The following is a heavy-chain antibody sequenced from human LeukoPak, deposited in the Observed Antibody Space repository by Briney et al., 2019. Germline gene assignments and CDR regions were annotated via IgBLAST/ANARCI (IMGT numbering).Heavy chain of an antibody. CDR2: IYSGDTT. V-gene: IGHV3-66*01. CDR1: GFTVSTNY. D-gene: IGHD3-10*01. J-gene: IGHJ4*02. CDR3: ASILRSSSGYYFDY. Sequence: GGSLRLSCAASGFTVSTNYMSWVRHAPGKGLEGVSVIYSGDTTFYADSVRGKFTISRDNSKNTLYLQMNSLRAEDTAVYYCASILRSSSGYYFDYWGQGTLVTVSS.